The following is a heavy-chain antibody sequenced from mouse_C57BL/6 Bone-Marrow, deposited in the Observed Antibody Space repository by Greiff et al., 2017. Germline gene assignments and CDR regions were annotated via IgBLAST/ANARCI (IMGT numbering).Heavy chain of an antibody. J-gene: IGHJ4*01. V-gene: IGHV3-6*01. CDR3: ARDPGMDY. CDR2: ISYDGSN. Sequence: EVKLEESGPGLVKPSQSLSLTCSVTGYSITSGYYWNWIRQFPGNKLEWMGYISYDGSNNYNPSLKNRISITRDTSKNQFFLKLKSVTTEDTATYYCARDPGMDYWGQGTSVTVSS. CDR1: GYSITSGYY.